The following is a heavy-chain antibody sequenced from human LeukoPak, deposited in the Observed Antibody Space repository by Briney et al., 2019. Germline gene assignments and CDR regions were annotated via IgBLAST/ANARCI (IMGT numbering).Heavy chain of an antibody. CDR3: TKDHQFRGGLVDYFDY. V-gene: IGHV3-23*01. CDR2: IVGSGGST. J-gene: IGHJ4*02. Sequence: PGGSLRLSCAASGFTFSSYSMNWVRQAPGKGLEWVSGIVGSGGSTYYADSVKGRFTISRDNSKNTLYLQMNSLRGEDMAVYYCTKDHQFRGGLVDYFDYWGQGTLVTVSS. D-gene: IGHD3-10*01. CDR1: GFTFSSYS.